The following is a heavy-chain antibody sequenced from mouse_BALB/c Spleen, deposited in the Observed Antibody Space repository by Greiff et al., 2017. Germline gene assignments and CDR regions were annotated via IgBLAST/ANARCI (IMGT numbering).Heavy chain of an antibody. CDR1: GDSITSGY. Sequence: VQLQQSGPSLVKPSQTLSLTCSVTGDSITSGYWNWIRKFPGNKLEYMGYISYSGSTYYNPSLKSRISITRDTSKNQYYLQLNSVTTEDTATYYCARYGSSPRYWYFDVWGAGTTVTVSS. CDR2: ISYSGST. D-gene: IGHD1-1*01. J-gene: IGHJ1*01. CDR3: ARYGSSPRYWYFDV. V-gene: IGHV3-8*02.